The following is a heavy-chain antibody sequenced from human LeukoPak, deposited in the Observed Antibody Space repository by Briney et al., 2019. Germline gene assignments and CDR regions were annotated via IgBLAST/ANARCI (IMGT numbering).Heavy chain of an antibody. CDR3: ASLWSGSYYFDS. CDR2: IWYDGSNK. J-gene: IGHJ4*02. D-gene: IGHD3-3*01. V-gene: IGHV3-33*01. CDR1: GFTFSSYG. Sequence: GGSLRLSCAASGFTFSSYGIHWVRQAPGKGLEWVASIWYDGSNKYYADSVKGRFTISRDNSKNTLYLQMNSLRAEDTAVYYCASLWSGSYYFDSWGQGTLVTV.